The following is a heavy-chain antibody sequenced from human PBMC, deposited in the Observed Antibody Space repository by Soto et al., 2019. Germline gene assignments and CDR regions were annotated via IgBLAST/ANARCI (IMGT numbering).Heavy chain of an antibody. CDR1: GFIFSSYG. D-gene: IGHD2-15*01. Sequence: QVQLVESGGGVVQPGRSLRLSCAASGFIFSSYGMHWVRQAPGKGLEWVAVISYEGSHTYYADSVKGRFTITRDNSKNTLDLHMNRLRPEDTAVYYCAKEVHCGGGSCSWSEGFDYWGQGTLLTVSS. CDR3: AKEVHCGGGSCSWSEGFDY. V-gene: IGHV3-30*18. CDR2: ISYEGSHT. J-gene: IGHJ4*02.